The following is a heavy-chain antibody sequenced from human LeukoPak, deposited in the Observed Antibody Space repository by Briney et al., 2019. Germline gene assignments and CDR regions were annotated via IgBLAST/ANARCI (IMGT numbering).Heavy chain of an antibody. D-gene: IGHD6-19*01. J-gene: IGHJ6*03. V-gene: IGHV1-46*01. CDR1: GYTFTSYY. CDR3: ARDGGIAVAGGAYYYYYYMDV. Sequence: ASVKVSCKASGYTFTSYYMHWVRQAPGQGLEWMGIINPSGGSTSYAQKFQGRVTMTRDTSTSTVYMELSSLRSEDTAVYYCARDGGIAVAGGAYYYYYYMDVWGKGTTVTISS. CDR2: INPSGGST.